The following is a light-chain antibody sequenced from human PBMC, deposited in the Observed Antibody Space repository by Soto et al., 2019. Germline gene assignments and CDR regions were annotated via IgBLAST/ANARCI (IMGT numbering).Light chain of an antibody. CDR2: AAS. J-gene: IGKJ4*01. Sequence: DIQMTQSPSSLSASVGDRVTITCRASKSISSYLNWYQQKPGKAPKLLIYAASSLQSGVPSRFSGSGSGTDGTLTSSSLQPEDFATYYGQQSYSTPLTFGGGTEVEIK. CDR1: KSISSY. CDR3: QQSYSTPLT. V-gene: IGKV1-39*01.